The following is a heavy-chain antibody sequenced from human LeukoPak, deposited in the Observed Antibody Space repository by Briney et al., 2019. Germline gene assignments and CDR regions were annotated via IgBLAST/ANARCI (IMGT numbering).Heavy chain of an antibody. CDR3: AGYNCSSTTCYTGGFDY. D-gene: IGHD2-2*02. Sequence: PGGSLRLSCTASGFTFRSYAMSWVRQAPGKGLEWVSAISGSGGSTYYADSVKGRFTISRDNSKNTLYLQMNSLRAEDTAVYYCAGYNCSSTTCYTGGFDYWGQGTLVTVSS. CDR1: GFTFRSYA. CDR2: ISGSGGST. J-gene: IGHJ4*02. V-gene: IGHV3-23*01.